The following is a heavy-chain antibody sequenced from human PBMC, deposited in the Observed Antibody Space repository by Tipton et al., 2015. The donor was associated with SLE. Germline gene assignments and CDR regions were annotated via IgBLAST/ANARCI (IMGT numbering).Heavy chain of an antibody. D-gene: IGHD2-15*01. CDR2: IKHSGST. Sequence: TLSLTCAVYGGSFSGYYWSWIRQPPGKGLEWIGEIKHSGSTNYNPSLKSRVTISVDTSKNQFSLKLSSVTAADTAVYYCARHEVVDAFDIWGQGTMVTVSS. CDR1: GGSFSGYY. CDR3: ARHEVVDAFDI. J-gene: IGHJ3*02. V-gene: IGHV4-34*01.